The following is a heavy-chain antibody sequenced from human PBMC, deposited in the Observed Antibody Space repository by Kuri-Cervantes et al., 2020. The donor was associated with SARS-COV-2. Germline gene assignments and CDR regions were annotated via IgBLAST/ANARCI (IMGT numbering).Heavy chain of an antibody. CDR3: ARGLGSGYYYGSFDY. V-gene: IGHV4-61*01. D-gene: IGHD3-22*01. J-gene: IGHJ4*02. Sequence: SETLSLTCTVSGGSVSSGSYYWSWIRQPPGKGLEWIGEINHSGSTNYNPSLKSRVTISVDTSKNQFSLKLSSVTAADTAVYYCARGLGSGYYYGSFDYWGQGTLVTVSS. CDR2: INHSGST. CDR1: GGSVSSGSYY.